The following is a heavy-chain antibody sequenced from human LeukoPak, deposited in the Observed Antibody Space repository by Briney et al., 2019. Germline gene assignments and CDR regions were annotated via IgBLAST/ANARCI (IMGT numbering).Heavy chain of an antibody. Sequence: GGSLRLSCSASGFSFTSYAMNWVRQAPGKGLEWASSITTGSSYIYYADSVRGRFSVSRDNAKNSLYLEMNSLRAEDTAVYYCARVEATTARSYYYYYMDVWGKGTTVTVSS. D-gene: IGHD1-1*01. V-gene: IGHV3-21*06. J-gene: IGHJ6*03. CDR1: GFSFTSYA. CDR3: ARVEATTARSYYYYYMDV. CDR2: ITTGSSYI.